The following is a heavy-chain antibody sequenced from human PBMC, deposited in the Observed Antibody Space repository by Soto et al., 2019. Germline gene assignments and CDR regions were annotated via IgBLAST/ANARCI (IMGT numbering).Heavy chain of an antibody. CDR2: ISYDGSNK. CDR1: GFTFSSYG. D-gene: IGHD1-26*01. J-gene: IGHJ6*02. Sequence: PGGSLRLSCAASGFTFSSYGMHWVRQAPGKGLEWVAVISYDGSNKYYADSVKGRFTISRDNSKNTLYLQMNSLRAEDTAVYNCAKDRPSGSRPYYYGMDVWGQGTTVTVSS. V-gene: IGHV3-30*18. CDR3: AKDRPSGSRPYYYGMDV.